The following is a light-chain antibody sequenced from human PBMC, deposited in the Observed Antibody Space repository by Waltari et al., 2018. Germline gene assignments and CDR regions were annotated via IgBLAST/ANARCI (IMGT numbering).Light chain of an antibody. Sequence: EIVMTQSPATLSASPGERVTLSCRASQSVSSNLAWYQQKPGQAPRLLISGASTRATDIPARFSGSGSGTDFTLTISSLQSEDFAVYYCEQYDNWSSFGGGTKLEIK. CDR1: QSVSSN. J-gene: IGKJ4*01. CDR3: EQYDNWSS. CDR2: GAS. V-gene: IGKV3-15*01.